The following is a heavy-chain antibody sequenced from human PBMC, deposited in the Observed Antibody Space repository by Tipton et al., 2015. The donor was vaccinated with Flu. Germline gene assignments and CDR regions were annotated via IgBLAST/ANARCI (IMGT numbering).Heavy chain of an antibody. CDR1: GFAFDDYA. D-gene: IGHD3-16*01. J-gene: IGHJ4*02. CDR3: ARRGAAITHYFDY. Sequence: SLRLSCAASGFAFDDYAMSWVRQAPGKGLEWVSGLNWNGGNSGYADSVKGRFTISRDNAKNSLYLQMNSLRAEDTALYHCARRGAAITHYFDYWGQGTLVTVSS. CDR2: LNWNGGNS. V-gene: IGHV3-20*01.